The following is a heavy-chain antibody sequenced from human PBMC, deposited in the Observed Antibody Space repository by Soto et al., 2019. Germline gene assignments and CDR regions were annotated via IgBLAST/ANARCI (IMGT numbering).Heavy chain of an antibody. V-gene: IGHV4-30-2*01. J-gene: IGHJ3*01. D-gene: IGHD5-12*01. CDR2: ILHSGST. CDR3: ARAPPMGVAPTERALDL. CDR1: GGSISSGSYS. Sequence: QLQLQESGSRLVKPSQTLSLTCTVSGGSISSGSYSWNWIRQPPGKGLEWVGYILHSGSTTSNPSLEGRVTISMDTSTSPFSLKLTSVTAADTAVYFCARAPPMGVAPTERALDLWGQGTVATVSS.